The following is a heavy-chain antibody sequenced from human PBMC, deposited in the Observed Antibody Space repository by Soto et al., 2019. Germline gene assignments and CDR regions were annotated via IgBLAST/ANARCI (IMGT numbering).Heavy chain of an antibody. CDR2: ISGSGGST. CDR3: AKDQLAVAGLNWFDP. V-gene: IGHV3-23*01. D-gene: IGHD6-19*01. Sequence: PGGSLRLSCAASGFTLSSYAMSWVRQAPGKGLEWVSVISGSGGSTYYADSVKGRFTISRDNSKNTLYLQMNSLRAEDTAVYYCAKDQLAVAGLNWFDPWGQGTLVTVSS. CDR1: GFTLSSYA. J-gene: IGHJ5*02.